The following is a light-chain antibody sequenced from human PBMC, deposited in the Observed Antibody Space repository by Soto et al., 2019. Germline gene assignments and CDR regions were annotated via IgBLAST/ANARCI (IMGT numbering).Light chain of an antibody. J-gene: IGKJ1*01. Sequence: ETVLTQSPDIMYSSPGERATLSCRASRTVGRSYLAWYQQKPGQAPRLLIFGTSTRATGIPDRFSGGGSGTDFTLTISRLDPEDYAVYFCQQYDTIPPWTFGQGTRVEV. CDR2: GTS. CDR1: RTVGRSY. V-gene: IGKV3-20*01. CDR3: QQYDTIPPWT.